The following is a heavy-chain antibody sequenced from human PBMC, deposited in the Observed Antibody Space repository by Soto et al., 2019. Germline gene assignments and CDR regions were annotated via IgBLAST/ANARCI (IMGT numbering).Heavy chain of an antibody. V-gene: IGHV4-30-4*01. CDR2: IYYSGST. J-gene: IGHJ4*02. CDR1: GGSISSGDYC. Sequence: SETLSLTCTVSGGSISSGDYCWSWVRQPPGKGLECIGYIYYSGSTYYNPSLKSRVTISIDKSKNQFSLKLSSVTAADTAVYYCARVKGYTYGYPFDYWGQGTLVTVSS. D-gene: IGHD5-18*01. CDR3: ARVKGYTYGYPFDY.